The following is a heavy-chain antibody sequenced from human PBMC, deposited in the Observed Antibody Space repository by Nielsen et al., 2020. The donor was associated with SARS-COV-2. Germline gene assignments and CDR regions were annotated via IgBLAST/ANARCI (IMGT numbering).Heavy chain of an antibody. CDR2: ISYDGSNK. Sequence: GGSLRLSCAASGFTFSTYGMHWVRQAPGKGLDWVAAISYDGSNKYYVDSVKGRFTISRDNSKNTLYLQMSSLREEDTAVYYCAKDWTAIVVVPSGGVDYWGQGTLVTVSS. D-gene: IGHD2-15*01. V-gene: IGHV3-30*18. CDR3: AKDWTAIVVVPSGGVDY. CDR1: GFTFSTYG. J-gene: IGHJ4*02.